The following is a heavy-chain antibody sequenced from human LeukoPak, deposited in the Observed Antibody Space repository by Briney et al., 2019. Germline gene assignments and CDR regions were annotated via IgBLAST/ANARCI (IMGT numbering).Heavy chain of an antibody. CDR3: ARGRNPAAMTYYYYMDV. V-gene: IGHV4-39*07. J-gene: IGHJ6*03. D-gene: IGHD2-2*01. CDR2: IYYSGST. CDR1: GGSISSSSYY. Sequence: SEPLSLPCTVSGGSISSSSYYWGWIRQPPGQGLEWIGSIYYSGSTYYNPSLKSRVTISVDTSKNQFSLKLSSVTAADTAVYYCARGRNPAAMTYYYYMDVWGKGTTVTVSS.